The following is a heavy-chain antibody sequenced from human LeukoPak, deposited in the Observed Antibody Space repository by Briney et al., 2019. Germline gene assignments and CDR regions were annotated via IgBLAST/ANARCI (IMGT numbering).Heavy chain of an antibody. CDR3: ARDLEVPGGNRLFDY. CDR2: ITYTSGTL. V-gene: IGHV3-48*02. J-gene: IGHJ4*02. D-gene: IGHD4-23*01. CDR1: GFTFSSYS. Sequence: PGGSLRLSCAASGFTFSSYSMNWVRQAPGKGLEWISYITYTSGTLYYAASVKGRFTISRDNAKNSLYLQMSSLRDEGTAVYYCARDLEVPGGNRLFDYWGQGTLVTVSS.